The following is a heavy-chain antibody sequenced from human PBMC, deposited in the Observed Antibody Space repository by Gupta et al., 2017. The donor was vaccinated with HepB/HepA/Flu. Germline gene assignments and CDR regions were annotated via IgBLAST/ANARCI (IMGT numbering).Heavy chain of an antibody. Sequence: QVQLQESGPGLVKPSETLSLTCTVAGGSISSYYWSWNRKPAGQGLEWIGRIYTSGSTNYNPSLKSRVTMSVDTSKYQFSLKLSSVTAADTALYYCARGSGYCISTSCLFHYYYYMDVWGKGTTVTVSS. J-gene: IGHJ6*03. D-gene: IGHD2-2*03. CDR2: IYTSGST. CDR3: ARGSGYCISTSCLFHYYYYMDV. V-gene: IGHV4-4*07. CDR1: GGSISSYY.